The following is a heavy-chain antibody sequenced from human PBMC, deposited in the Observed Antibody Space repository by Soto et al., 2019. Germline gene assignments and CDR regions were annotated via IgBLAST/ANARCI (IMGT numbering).Heavy chain of an antibody. J-gene: IGHJ3*02. Sequence: GGSLRLSCAVSGFTVSSNYMNWVRQAPGKGLEWVSFIYSGGNTYYADSVKGRFTISRDNSKNTLYLQMNSLRVEDTAVYYCAREVRVRGFAFDIWGQGTMVTVS. CDR2: IYSGGNT. CDR1: GFTVSSNY. CDR3: AREVRVRGFAFDI. D-gene: IGHD3-3*01. V-gene: IGHV3-66*01.